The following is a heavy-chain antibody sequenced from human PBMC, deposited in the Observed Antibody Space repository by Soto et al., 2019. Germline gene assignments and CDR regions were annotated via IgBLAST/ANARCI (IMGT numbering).Heavy chain of an antibody. CDR1: GVTFSSYT. V-gene: IGHV1-69*04. CDR2: IIPVLDVA. Sequence: QVQLVQYGAEVSKPGSSVKVSCKAFGVTFSSYTISWVRQASGQGLEWMGRIIPVLDVAKHATKFQGRLTTIADEPTSTVYIYLSSLRSEHTAMYFARGRINADSDVSDFWGQGTFITVSS. CDR3: ARGRINADSDVSDF. J-gene: IGHJ3*01.